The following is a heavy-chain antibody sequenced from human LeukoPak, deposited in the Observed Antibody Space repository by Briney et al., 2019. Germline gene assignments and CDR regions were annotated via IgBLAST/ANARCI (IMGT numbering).Heavy chain of an antibody. CDR1: GFTFSSYG. CDR3: AKQYSSDWNGLADYFQH. V-gene: IGHV3-23*01. Sequence: PGGSLRLSCAASGFTFSSYGMSWVRQAPGKGLEWVSGIRSSGDSTYYADSVKGRFTISRDNSKNTLYLQMNSLRAEDTAVYYCAKQYSSDWNGLADYFQHWGQGTLLTVSS. CDR2: IRSSGDST. J-gene: IGHJ1*01. D-gene: IGHD6-19*01.